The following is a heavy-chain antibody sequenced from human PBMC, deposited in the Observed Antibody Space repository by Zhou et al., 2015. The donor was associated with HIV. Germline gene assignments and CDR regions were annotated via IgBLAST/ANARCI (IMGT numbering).Heavy chain of an antibody. J-gene: IGHJ6*02. CDR3: AKGGPDSSTLYYGMDV. CDR2: VSFDGATT. V-gene: IGHV3-74*01. D-gene: IGHD3-22*01. Sequence: VESGGDLVRPGGSLRLSCRVSGFTFENYVFHWLRHVPGKGLMWVSRVSFDGATTDYADAVQGRFTISRDNAKKTLYLQMNSLRAEDTALYYCAKGGPDSSTLYYGMDVWGQGTTVTVSS. CDR1: GFTFENYV.